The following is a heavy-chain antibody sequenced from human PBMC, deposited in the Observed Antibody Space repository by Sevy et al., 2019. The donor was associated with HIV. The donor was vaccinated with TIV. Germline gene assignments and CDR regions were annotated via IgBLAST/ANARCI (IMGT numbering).Heavy chain of an antibody. Sequence: GGSLRLSCAASGFTFTSYEMNWVRQAPGKGLEWLSYISNSGTTIYYADSMKGRFTISRDNAKNSLYLQMNSLRAEDTAVYYCARVVAYCSGGSCFPGYYYGMDVWGQGTTVTVSS. V-gene: IGHV3-48*03. CDR3: ARVVAYCSGGSCFPGYYYGMDV. J-gene: IGHJ6*02. CDR1: GFTFTSYE. CDR2: ISNSGTTI. D-gene: IGHD2-15*01.